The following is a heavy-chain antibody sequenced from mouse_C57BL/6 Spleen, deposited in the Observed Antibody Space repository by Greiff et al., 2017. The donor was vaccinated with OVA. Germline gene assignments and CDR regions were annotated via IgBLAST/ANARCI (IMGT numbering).Heavy chain of an antibody. CDR2: IRNKANGYTT. CDR1: GFTFTDYY. J-gene: IGHJ2*01. Sequence: VKLEESGGGLVQPGGSLSLSCAASGFTFTDYYMSWVRQPPGKALEWLGFIRNKANGYTTEYSASVKGRFTISRDNSQSILYLQMNALRAEDSATYYCARSREGDYWGKGTTLTDSS. CDR3: ARSREGDY. V-gene: IGHV7-3*01.